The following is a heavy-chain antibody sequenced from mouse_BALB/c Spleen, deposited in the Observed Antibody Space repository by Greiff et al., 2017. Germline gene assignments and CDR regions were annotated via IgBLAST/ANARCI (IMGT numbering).Heavy chain of an antibody. Sequence: VQLQESGTVLVRPGTSVKVSCKASGYAFTNYLIEWVKQRPGQGLEWIGVINPGSGGTNYNEKFKGKATLTADKSSSTAYMQLSSLTSDDSAVYFCARGDYADYWGQGTTLTVSS. CDR1: GYAFTNYL. CDR2: INPGSGGT. J-gene: IGHJ2*01. V-gene: IGHV1-54*01. D-gene: IGHD2-4*01. CDR3: ARGDYADY.